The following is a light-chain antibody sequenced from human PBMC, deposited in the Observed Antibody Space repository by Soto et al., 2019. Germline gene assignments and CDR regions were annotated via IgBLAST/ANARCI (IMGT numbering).Light chain of an antibody. CDR2: GAA. CDR3: QQYGSLPIT. V-gene: IGKV3-20*01. CDR1: QSVSSSV. Sequence: ENVLTQSPGTLSLSPGERATLSCRASQSVSSSVVSWYQQKPGQAPRLVIYGAASRATGIPDRFSGSGSGTDFTLTISRLEPEDFAVYYCQQYGSLPITFGQGTRLEIK. J-gene: IGKJ5*01.